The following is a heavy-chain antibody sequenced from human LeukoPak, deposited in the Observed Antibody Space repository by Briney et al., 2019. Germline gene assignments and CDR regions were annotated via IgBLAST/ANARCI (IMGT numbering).Heavy chain of an antibody. CDR2: ISSSSSTI. D-gene: IGHD4-23*01. CDR1: GFTFSSYG. Sequence: GRSLRLSCAAAGFTFSSYGMHCVRQAPGKGLEWVSYISSSSSTIYYADSVKGRFTISRDNAKNSLYLQMNSLRAEDTAVYYCARDRRWNIDYWGQGTLVTVSS. V-gene: IGHV3-48*01. CDR3: ARDRRWNIDY. J-gene: IGHJ4*02.